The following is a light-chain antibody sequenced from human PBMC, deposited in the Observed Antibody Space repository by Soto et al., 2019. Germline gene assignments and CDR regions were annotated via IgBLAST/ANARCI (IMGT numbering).Light chain of an antibody. V-gene: IGLV1-40*01. CDR3: QSYDSSLSGTRV. CDR1: SSNIGAGYD. Sequence: SVLTQPTSVSGAPGQRVTISCTGSSSNIGAGYDVHWYQQLPRTAPKLLIYSNSNRPSGSPDRFSGSKSGTSASLAITGLQAEYESDYSCQSYDSSLSGTRVFGGGTKLTVL. CDR2: SNS. J-gene: IGLJ2*01.